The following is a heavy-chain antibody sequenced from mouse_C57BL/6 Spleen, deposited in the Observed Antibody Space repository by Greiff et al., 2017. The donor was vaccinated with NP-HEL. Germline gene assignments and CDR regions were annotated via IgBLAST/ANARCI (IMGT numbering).Heavy chain of an antibody. CDR3: TRPTGVADGYFDV. CDR2: INPSSGYT. D-gene: IGHD1-1*01. CDR1: GYTFTSYW. V-gene: IGHV1-7*01. J-gene: IGHJ1*03. Sequence: VQLQQSGAELAKPGASVKLSCKASGYTFTSYWMHWVKQRPGQGLEWIGYINPSSGYTKYNQKFKDKATLTADKSSSTAYMQLSSLTYEDSAVYYCTRPTGVADGYFDVWGTGTTVTVSA.